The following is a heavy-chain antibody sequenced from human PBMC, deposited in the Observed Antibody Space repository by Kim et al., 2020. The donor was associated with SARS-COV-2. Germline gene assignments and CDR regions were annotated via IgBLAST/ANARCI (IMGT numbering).Heavy chain of an antibody. CDR3: ARDPVGPIDFDS. J-gene: IGHJ4*02. Sequence: TNYNPSLESRVAISIVTSKNQFYLTLTSVTAADTAMYFCARDPVGPIDFDSWGQGTLVTVSS. CDR2: T. V-gene: IGHV4-59*01. D-gene: IGHD1-26*01.